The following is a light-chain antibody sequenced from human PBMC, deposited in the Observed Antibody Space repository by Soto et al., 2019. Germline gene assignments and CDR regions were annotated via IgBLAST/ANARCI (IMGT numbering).Light chain of an antibody. CDR1: SSDVGGYNY. CDR3: TSYAGSNNYV. J-gene: IGLJ1*01. CDR2: EVS. Sequence: AVTQPPTACGAPGQSVNISCTGTSSDVGGYNYVSWYQQHPGKAPKLMIYEVSRRPSGVPGRFSGSKSGNTASLTVSGLQAEDEADYYCTSYAGSNNYVFGTGTKVTVL. V-gene: IGLV2-8*01.